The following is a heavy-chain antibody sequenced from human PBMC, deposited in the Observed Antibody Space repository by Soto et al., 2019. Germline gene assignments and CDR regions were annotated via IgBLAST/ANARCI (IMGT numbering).Heavy chain of an antibody. D-gene: IGHD6-13*01. CDR2: ISYDGSNK. J-gene: IGHJ4*02. CDR3: ANQGIAADDY. Sequence: QVQLVESGGGVVQPGRSLRLSCAASGFTFSSYGMHWVRQAPGKGLEWVAVISYDGSNKYYADSVKGRFTISRVNSKNTLYLQMNSLRAEDRAVYCCANQGIAADDYWGQGTLVTVSS. V-gene: IGHV3-30*18. CDR1: GFTFSSYG.